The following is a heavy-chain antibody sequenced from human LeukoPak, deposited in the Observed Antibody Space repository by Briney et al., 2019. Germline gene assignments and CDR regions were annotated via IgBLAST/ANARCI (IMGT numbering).Heavy chain of an antibody. Sequence: GGSLRPSSAASGFTFSTYAMHWVRQAPGKGLEWVAVITYDGSNKYYADSVKGRFTISRDNSKNTLYLQVSGLRAEDTAVYYCARDIYLIWGVISRDFDYWGGGTLVTVSS. CDR1: GFTFSTYA. V-gene: IGHV3-30-3*01. J-gene: IGHJ4*02. CDR2: ITYDGSNK. CDR3: ARDIYLIWGVISRDFDY. D-gene: IGHD3-10*01.